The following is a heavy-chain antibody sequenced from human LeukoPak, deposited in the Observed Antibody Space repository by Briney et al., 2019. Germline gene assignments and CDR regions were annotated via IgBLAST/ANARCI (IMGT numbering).Heavy chain of an antibody. V-gene: IGHV4-59*12. Sequence: SETLSLTCSVSGGSMTSYYWSWIRQPPGKGLEWIGYIYYSGSTIYSPSLRSRVTISVDTSRNQFSLKLSSVTAADTAVYYCARGQYYYDSNPRYFDYWGQGTLVTVSS. CDR2: IYYSGST. J-gene: IGHJ4*02. D-gene: IGHD3-22*01. CDR3: ARGQYYYDSNPRYFDY. CDR1: GGSMTSYY.